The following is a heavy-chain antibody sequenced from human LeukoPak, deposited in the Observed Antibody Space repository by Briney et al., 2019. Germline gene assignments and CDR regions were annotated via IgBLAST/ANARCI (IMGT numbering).Heavy chain of an antibody. V-gene: IGHV3-64*01. CDR2: ISSNGGST. CDR1: GFTFSSYA. Sequence: PGGSLRLSCAASGFTFSSYAMHWVRQAPGKGLEYVSAISSNGGSTYYANSVKGRFTISRDNSKNTLYLQMGSLRAEDMAVYYCARGGGSSGYYAHYYYYYMDVWGKGTTVTVSS. D-gene: IGHD3-22*01. J-gene: IGHJ6*03. CDR3: ARGGGSSGYYAHYYYYYMDV.